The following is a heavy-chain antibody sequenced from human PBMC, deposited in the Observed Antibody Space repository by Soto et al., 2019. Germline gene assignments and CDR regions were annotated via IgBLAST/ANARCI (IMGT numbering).Heavy chain of an antibody. J-gene: IGHJ4*02. CDR2: INPNSGGT. CDR1: GYTFTGYY. D-gene: IGHD3-22*01. Sequence: ASVKVSCKASGYTFTGYYMHWVRQAPGQGLEWMGWINPNSGGTNYAQKFQGRVTMTRDTSISTAYMELSRLRSDDTAVYYCARQSLYDSSGYYAPDYWGQGTLVTVS. CDR3: ARQSLYDSSGYYAPDY. V-gene: IGHV1-2*02.